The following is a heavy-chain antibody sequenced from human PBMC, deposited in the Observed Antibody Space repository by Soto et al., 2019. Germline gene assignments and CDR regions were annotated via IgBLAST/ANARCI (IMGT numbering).Heavy chain of an antibody. Sequence: EVQLLESGGDSVQPGGSVRLSCAGSGFTFINYAMNWVRPAPGKGLEWVSTISGGGDATFFADSVRGRFTFSRDNSTNTVTLQMTSLGVDDTAVYYCARKVVGSTSRPDYWYFALWGRGTRVTLSS. CDR3: ARKVVGSTSRPDYWYFAL. CDR2: ISGGGDAT. J-gene: IGHJ2*01. V-gene: IGHV3-23*01. CDR1: GFTFINYA. D-gene: IGHD2-21*01.